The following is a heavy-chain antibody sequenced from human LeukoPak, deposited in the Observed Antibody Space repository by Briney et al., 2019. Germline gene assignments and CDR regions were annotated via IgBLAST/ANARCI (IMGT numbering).Heavy chain of an antibody. CDR1: GYTFTTNA. V-gene: IGHV7-4-1*02. CDR2: INTNTGNP. D-gene: IGHD3-10*01. J-gene: IGHJ4*02. Sequence: ASVKVSCKASGYTFTTNAMNWVRQAPGQGLEWMGWINTNTGNPTYVQGFTGRFVFSLDTSVSTAFLQISSLKAEDTAVYYCARGPRYYGSGSYYFGYWGQGTLVTVSS. CDR3: ARGPRYYGSGSYYFGY.